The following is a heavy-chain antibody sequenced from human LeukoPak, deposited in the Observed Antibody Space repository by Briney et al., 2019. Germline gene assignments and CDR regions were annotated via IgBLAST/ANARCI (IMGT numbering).Heavy chain of an antibody. CDR3: ARGAFWSGYYNFDY. CDR1: GGSLSSGDYY. J-gene: IGHJ4*02. D-gene: IGHD3-3*01. CDR2: IYYSGST. V-gene: IGHV4-30-4*01. Sequence: SETLSLTCPVSGGSLSSGDYYWSLIRQPPGKGLEWIGYIYYSGSTYYNPSLKSRVTISVDTSKNQFSLKLSSVTAADTAVYYCARGAFWSGYYNFDYWGQGTLVTVSS.